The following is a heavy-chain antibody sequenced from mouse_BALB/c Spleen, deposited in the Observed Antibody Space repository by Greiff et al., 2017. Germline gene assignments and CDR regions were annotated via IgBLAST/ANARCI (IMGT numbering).Heavy chain of an antibody. J-gene: IGHJ4*01. CDR2: ISYSGST. D-gene: IGHD1-1*01. CDR3: ARSLLRSLYAMDY. V-gene: IGHV3-2*02. Sequence: EVQRVESGPGLVKPSQSLSLTCTVTGYSITSDYAWNWIRQFPGNKLEWMGYISYSGSTSYNPSPKSRISITRDTSKNQFFLQLNSVTTEDTATYYCARSLLRSLYAMDYWGQGTSVTVSS. CDR1: GYSITSDYA.